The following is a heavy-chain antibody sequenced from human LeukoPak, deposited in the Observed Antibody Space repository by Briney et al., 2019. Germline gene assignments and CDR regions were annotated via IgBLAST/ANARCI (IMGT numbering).Heavy chain of an antibody. V-gene: IGHV4-4*02. CDR3: ARDYYYDSSGYHDFDY. Sequence: SETLSLTCVVSGGSISSSNWWSWVRQPPEQGLEWIGEIYHSGSTYYNPSLKSRVTISVDTSKNQFSLKLSSVTAADTAVYYCARDYYYDSSGYHDFDYWGQGTLVTVSS. CDR2: IYHSGST. D-gene: IGHD3-22*01. CDR1: GGSISSSNW. J-gene: IGHJ4*02.